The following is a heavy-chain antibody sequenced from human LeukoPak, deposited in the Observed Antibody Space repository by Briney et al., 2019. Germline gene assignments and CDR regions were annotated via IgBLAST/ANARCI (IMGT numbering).Heavy chain of an antibody. CDR3: ARHPFATPFDY. V-gene: IGHV4-59*08. CDR2: MYETGHT. CDR1: GGSISGYY. Sequence: SETLSLTCSVSGGSISGYYWSWIRQPPGQGLEWIGYMYETGHTMYNSSLKSRVTMSLDTSKNHFSLSLSSVTAADTAVYYCARHPFATPFDYWGPGTLVTVSS. D-gene: IGHD2-15*01. J-gene: IGHJ4*02.